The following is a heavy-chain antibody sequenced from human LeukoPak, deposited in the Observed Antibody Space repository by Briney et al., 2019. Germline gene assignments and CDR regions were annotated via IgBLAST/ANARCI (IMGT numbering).Heavy chain of an antibody. D-gene: IGHD3-22*01. CDR3: ARDTYDSNGYSYGIY. Sequence: GGSLRLSCAASGFTFGSYVMHWVRQAPGKGLEWVADIWYDGSKKYYADSVKGRFTISRDNSKNTLYLQMNSLRAEDTAVYYCARDTYDSNGYSYGIYWGQGALVTVSS. V-gene: IGHV3-33*01. CDR1: GFTFGSYV. CDR2: IWYDGSKK. J-gene: IGHJ4*02.